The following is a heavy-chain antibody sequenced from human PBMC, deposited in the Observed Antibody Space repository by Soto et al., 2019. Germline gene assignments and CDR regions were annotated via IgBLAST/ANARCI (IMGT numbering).Heavy chain of an antibody. D-gene: IGHD2-15*01. CDR2: ISAYNGNT. CDR1: GYTFTSYG. V-gene: IGHV1-18*04. CDR3: ARDRGQLGYCSGGSCPTGI. Sequence: ASVKVSCKASGYTFTSYGISWVRQAPGQGLEWMGWISAYNGNTNYAQKLQGRVTMTTDTSTSTAYMELGSLRSDDTAVYYCARDRGQLGYCSGGSCPTGIWGQGTMVTV. J-gene: IGHJ3*02.